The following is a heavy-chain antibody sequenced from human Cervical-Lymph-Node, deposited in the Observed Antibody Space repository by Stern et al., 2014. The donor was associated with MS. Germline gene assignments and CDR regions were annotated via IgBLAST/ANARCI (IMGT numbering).Heavy chain of an antibody. CDR2: VDPEAEET. V-gene: IGHV1-24*01. Sequence: IQLVQSGAEVKKPGASVKVSCTVSGYTLTDFYIHWVRQAPGKGLEWMGGVDPEAEETIFAQKFQGRITMTEDTSTDTAYMEVSSLRSEDAAVYYCATDNGRIVGATLRFDFWGQGTLVTVSS. CDR3: ATDNGRIVGATLRFDF. J-gene: IGHJ4*02. D-gene: IGHD1-26*01. CDR1: GYTLTDFY.